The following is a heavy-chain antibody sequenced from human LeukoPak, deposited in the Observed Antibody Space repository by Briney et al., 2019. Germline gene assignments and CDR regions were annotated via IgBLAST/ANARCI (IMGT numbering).Heavy chain of an antibody. J-gene: IGHJ3*02. D-gene: IGHD3-10*02. CDR2: ISSSGTGI. Sequence: PGGPLRLSCAASGFTFRDYYVGWIRQAPGKGLEWVSYISSSGTGIYYADSVKGRFTISRDNAKNSLYLQVNSLRAEDTAVYYCARAMWDAFDIWGQGTMVTVSS. V-gene: IGHV3-11*01. CDR3: ARAMWDAFDI. CDR1: GFTFRDYY.